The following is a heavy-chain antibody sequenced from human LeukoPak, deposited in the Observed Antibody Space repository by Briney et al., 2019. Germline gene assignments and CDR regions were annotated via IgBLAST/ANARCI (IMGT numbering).Heavy chain of an antibody. D-gene: IGHD2-2*01. CDR3: ARDPVVPAAQQFDY. V-gene: IGHV3-30-3*01. CDR2: ISYDGSNK. J-gene: IGHJ4*02. CDR1: GFTFSSYA. Sequence: PGGSLRLSCAASGFTFSSYAMHWVRQAPGKRLEWVAVISYDGSNKYYADSVKGRFTISRDNSKNTLYLQMNSLRAEDTAVYYCARDPVVPAAQQFDYWGQGTLVTVSS.